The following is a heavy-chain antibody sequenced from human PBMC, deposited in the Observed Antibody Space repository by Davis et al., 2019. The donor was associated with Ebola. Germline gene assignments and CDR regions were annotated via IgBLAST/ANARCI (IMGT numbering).Heavy chain of an antibody. CDR3: TRRVAQQLVLERGFDP. CDR1: GFTFSSYW. J-gene: IGHJ5*02. V-gene: IGHV3-73*01. Sequence: GGSLRLSCAASGFTFSSYWMSWVRQASGKGLEWVGRIRSKANSYATAYAASVKGRFTISRDDSKNTAYLQMNSLKTEDTAVYYCTRRVAQQLVLERGFDPWGQGTLVTVSS. D-gene: IGHD6-13*01. CDR2: IRSKANSYAT.